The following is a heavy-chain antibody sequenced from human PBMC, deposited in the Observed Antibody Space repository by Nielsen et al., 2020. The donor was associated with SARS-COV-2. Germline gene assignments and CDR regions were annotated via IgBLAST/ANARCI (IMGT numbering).Heavy chain of an antibody. D-gene: IGHD4-23*01. CDR1: GYTFTSYG. CDR2: ISVYNGDT. CDR3: ARDQDPDGGVYGGYVMSGWWGY. Sequence: ASVKVSCKASGYTFTSYGINWVRQAPGQGLEWMGWISVYNGDTNYAQKFQGRVTMTTDTSTRTAYMELRSLRSDDTAVYYCARDQDPDGGVYGGYVMSGWWGYWGQGTLVTVSS. J-gene: IGHJ4*02. V-gene: IGHV1-18*01.